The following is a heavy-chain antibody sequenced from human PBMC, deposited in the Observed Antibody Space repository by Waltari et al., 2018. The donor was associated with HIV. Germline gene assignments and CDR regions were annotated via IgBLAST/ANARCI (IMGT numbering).Heavy chain of an antibody. V-gene: IGHV3-21*01. CDR2: ISSSSYI. Sequence: EVQLVESGGGLVKPGGSLRLSCAASGFTFSSYSMNWVRQAPGKGLEWVSSISSSSYIYYADSVNGRLTISRDNAKNSLYLQMNSLRAEDTAVYYCARGQYCSSTSCIGAFDIWGQGTMVTVSS. CDR1: GFTFSSYS. CDR3: ARGQYCSSTSCIGAFDI. D-gene: IGHD2-2*01. J-gene: IGHJ3*02.